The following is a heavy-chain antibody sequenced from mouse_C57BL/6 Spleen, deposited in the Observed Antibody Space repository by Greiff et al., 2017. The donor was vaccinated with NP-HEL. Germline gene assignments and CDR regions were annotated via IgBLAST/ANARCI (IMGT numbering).Heavy chain of an antibody. CDR2: IDPSDSET. V-gene: IGHV1-52*01. CDR1: GYTFTSYW. Sequence: VQLQQPGAELVRPGSSVKLSCKASGYTFTSYWMHWVKQRPIQGLEWIGNIDPSDSETHYNQKFKDKATLTVDKSSSTAYMQLSSLTSEDSAVYYCARRYYGSQGYFDVWGTGTTVTVSS. D-gene: IGHD1-1*01. CDR3: ARRYYGSQGYFDV. J-gene: IGHJ1*03.